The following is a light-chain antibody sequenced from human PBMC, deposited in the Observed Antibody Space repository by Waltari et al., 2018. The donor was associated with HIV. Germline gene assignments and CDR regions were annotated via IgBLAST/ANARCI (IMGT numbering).Light chain of an antibody. CDR1: SSNLGSNP. Sequence: QPVLTQPPSASGTPGQRVTISCSGGSSNLGSNPVNWYRQFPGEAPKPLIYTNIRRPAGVPDRFACSKSGTSASLAISCLQSEDEADFYCAVWDDSLRSLLFGGGTRRTVL. V-gene: IGLV1-44*01. CDR3: AVWDDSLRSLL. CDR2: TNI. J-gene: IGLJ3*02.